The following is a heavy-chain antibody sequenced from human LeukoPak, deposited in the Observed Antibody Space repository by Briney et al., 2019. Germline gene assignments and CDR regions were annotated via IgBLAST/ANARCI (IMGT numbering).Heavy chain of an antibody. CDR2: VIPIFGTA. CDR1: GGTFSSYA. CDR3: ARERDGYRSSAFDI. V-gene: IGHV1-69*05. D-gene: IGHD5-24*01. J-gene: IGHJ3*02. Sequence: SVKVSCKASGGTFSSYAISWVRQAPGQGLEWMGGVIPIFGTANYAQKFQGRVTITTDESTSTAYMELSSLRSEDTAVYYCARERDGYRSSAFDIWGQGTMVTVSS.